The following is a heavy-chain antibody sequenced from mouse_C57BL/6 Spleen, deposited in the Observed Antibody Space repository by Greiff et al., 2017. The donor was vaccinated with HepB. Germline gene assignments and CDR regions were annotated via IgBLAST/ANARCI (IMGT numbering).Heavy chain of an antibody. J-gene: IGHJ4*01. CDR2: ISGGGGNT. Sequence: EVMLVESGGGLVKPGGSLKLSCAASGFTFSSYTMSWVRQTPEKRLEWVATISGGGGNTYYPDSVKGRFTISRDNAKDTLYLQMSSLRSEDTALYYCARGGERYYYAMDYWGQGTSVTVSS. CDR3: ARGGERYYYAMDY. V-gene: IGHV5-9*01. CDR1: GFTFSSYT.